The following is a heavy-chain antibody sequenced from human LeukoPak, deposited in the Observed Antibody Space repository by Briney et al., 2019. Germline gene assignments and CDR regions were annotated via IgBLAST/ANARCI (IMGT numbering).Heavy chain of an antibody. V-gene: IGHV4-34*01. CDR2: INHSGST. CDR1: GGSFSGYY. D-gene: IGHD1-26*01. J-gene: IGHJ3*02. Sequence: SETLSLTCAVYGGSFSGYYWSWIRQPPGKGLEWIGEINHSGSTNYNPSLKSRVTISVDTSKNQFSLKLSSVTAADTAVYYCARDKCGGGGLFAWELCSFDIWGQGTMVTVSS. CDR3: ARDKCGGGGLFAWELCSFDI.